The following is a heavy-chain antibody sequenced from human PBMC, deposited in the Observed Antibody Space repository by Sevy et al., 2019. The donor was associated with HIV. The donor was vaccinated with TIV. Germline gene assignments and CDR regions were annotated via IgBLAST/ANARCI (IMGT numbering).Heavy chain of an antibody. Sequence: GGSLRLSCAASRFTFSNAWMSWVRQAPGKGLEWVGRIKSKTEGATRDFAAPVKGRLLISRDDSRNTVYLQMNSLKTEDTAVYYCTAGVGASDFDYWGQEPWSPSPQ. V-gene: IGHV3-15*01. CDR3: TAGVGASDFDY. CDR2: IKSKTEGATR. D-gene: IGHD1-26*01. J-gene: IGHJ4*01. CDR1: RFTFSNAW.